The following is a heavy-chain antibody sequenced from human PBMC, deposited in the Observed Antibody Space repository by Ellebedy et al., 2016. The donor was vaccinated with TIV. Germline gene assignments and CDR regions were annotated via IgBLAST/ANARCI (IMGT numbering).Heavy chain of an antibody. CDR1: GGSISSSSYY. D-gene: IGHD1-26*01. V-gene: IGHV4-39*07. CDR2: IYYSGST. J-gene: IGHJ4*02. CDR3: ARGPRGIVGATTPNFDY. Sequence: GSLRLSXTVSGGSISSSSYYWGWIRQPPGKGLEWIGSIYYSGSTYYNPSLKSRVTISVDTSKNQFSLKLSSVTAADTAVYYCARGPRGIVGATTPNFDYWGQGTLVTVSS.